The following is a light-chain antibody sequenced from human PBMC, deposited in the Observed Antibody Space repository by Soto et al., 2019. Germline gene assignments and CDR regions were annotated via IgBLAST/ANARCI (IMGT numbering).Light chain of an antibody. V-gene: IGLV1-40*01. Sequence: QSVLTQPPSVSGAPGQRVTISCTGSSSNIGAGYDVHWYQQLPGTAPKLLIYGNINRPSGVPDRFSGSKSGTSASLAITGLQAEDEADYYCQSYDSRLSGSVVFGGGTQLTVL. CDR3: QSYDSRLSGSVV. CDR1: SSNIGAGYD. CDR2: GNI. J-gene: IGLJ2*01.